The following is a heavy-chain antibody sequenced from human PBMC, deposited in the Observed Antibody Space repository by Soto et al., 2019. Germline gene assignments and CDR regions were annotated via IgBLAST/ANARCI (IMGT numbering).Heavy chain of an antibody. Sequence: QVQLVESGGGVVQPGRSLRLSCAASGFTFSSYGMHWVRQAPGKGLEWVAVIWYDGGNKYYSDPVKGRITISRDNSKNTLYLQMNSLRAEDTAVYYCARGRLGGDPSLDYWGQGTLVTVSS. D-gene: IGHD2-21*02. CDR1: GFTFSSYG. CDR3: ARGRLGGDPSLDY. J-gene: IGHJ4*02. V-gene: IGHV3-33*01. CDR2: IWYDGGNK.